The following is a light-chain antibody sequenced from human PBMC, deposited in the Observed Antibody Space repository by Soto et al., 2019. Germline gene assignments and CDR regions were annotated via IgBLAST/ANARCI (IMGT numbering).Light chain of an antibody. V-gene: IGKV3-20*01. CDR3: QQYGSSPFT. CDR1: QSVSGSY. CDR2: GVF. J-gene: IGKJ3*01. Sequence: DIVLTQSPGTLSLSPGETATLSCRASQSVSGSYLAWYQQKPGQAPSLLIYGVFNRATGIPDRFSGGGSGTDFTLTISRLEPEDSAVYYCQQYGSSPFTFGPGTKVDIK.